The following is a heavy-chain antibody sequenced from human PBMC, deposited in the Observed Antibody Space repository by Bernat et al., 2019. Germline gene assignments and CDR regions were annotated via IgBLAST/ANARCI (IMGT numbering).Heavy chain of an antibody. CDR1: GFTFSRYG. D-gene: IGHD2-8*01. CDR3: AKIGVYAGDY. Sequence: QVQLVESGGGVVQPGRSLRLSCVASGFTFSRYGMHWVRQAPGKGLEWVTVICYYGSNKYYADSVKGRFTISRDNSKNTLYLQMNSLRAEDTAVYYCAKIGVYAGDYWGQGTLVTVSS. J-gene: IGHJ4*02. V-gene: IGHV3-33*06. CDR2: ICYYGSNK.